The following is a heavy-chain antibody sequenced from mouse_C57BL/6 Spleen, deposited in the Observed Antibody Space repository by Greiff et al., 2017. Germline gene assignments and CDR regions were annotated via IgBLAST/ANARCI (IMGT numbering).Heavy chain of an antibody. D-gene: IGHD3-2*02. V-gene: IGHV1-59*01. J-gene: IGHJ2*01. CDR1: GYTFTSYW. CDR3: ARKRGSGYLDY. Sequence: QVQLKQPGAELVRPGTSVKLSCKASGYTFTSYWMHWVKQRPGQGLEWIGVIDPSDSYTNYNQKFKGKATLTVDTSSSTAYMQLSSLTSEDSAVYYCARKRGSGYLDYGGQGTTLTVSS. CDR2: IDPSDSYT.